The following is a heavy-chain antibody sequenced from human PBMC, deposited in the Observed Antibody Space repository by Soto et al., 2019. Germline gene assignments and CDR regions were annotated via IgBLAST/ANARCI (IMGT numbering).Heavy chain of an antibody. CDR1: GFTFSRYG. CDR3: ARDPSEGRVGNWFES. CDR2: ISSSTSYV. D-gene: IGHD2-2*01. V-gene: IGHV3-21*06. Sequence: EVQLVESGGGLVKPGGSLRLSCAASGFTFSRYGMNWLRQAPGKGLEWVASISSSTSYVYYADSVKGRFSISRDNAKTILYLEMYALRIEDMAVYYCARDPSEGRVGNWFESWGQGTLVTVSS. J-gene: IGHJ5*01.